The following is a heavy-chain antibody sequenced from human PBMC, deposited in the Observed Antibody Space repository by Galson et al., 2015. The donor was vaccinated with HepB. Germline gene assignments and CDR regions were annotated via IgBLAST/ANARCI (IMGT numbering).Heavy chain of an antibody. CDR1: GFTFSSYV. Sequence: SLRLSCAASGFTFSSYVMGWVRQAPGKGLEWVSAISGSGDNTYYADSVKGRFTMSRDNSKNTLYLQMNSLRAEDTAVYYCARVRVGGGNYYLDYWGQGTLVTVSS. D-gene: IGHD4-23*01. CDR3: ARVRVGGGNYYLDY. CDR2: ISGSGDNT. V-gene: IGHV3-23*01. J-gene: IGHJ4*02.